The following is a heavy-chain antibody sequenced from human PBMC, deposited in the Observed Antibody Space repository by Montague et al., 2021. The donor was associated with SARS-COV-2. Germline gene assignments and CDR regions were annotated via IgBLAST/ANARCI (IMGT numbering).Heavy chain of an antibody. V-gene: IGHV4-34*01. J-gene: IGHJ6*02. CDR2: INHYGST. Sequence: SETLSLTRAVYGGSFSGNYWSWIRQPPGKGLEWIGEINHYGSTXXXPSXXXRVTMSVDTSKNQFSLKLSSVTAADTAVYHCARGLPVTTLFYYFGMDVWGQGTTVTVSS. CDR1: GGSFSGNY. D-gene: IGHD4-11*01. CDR3: ARGLPVTTLFYYFGMDV.